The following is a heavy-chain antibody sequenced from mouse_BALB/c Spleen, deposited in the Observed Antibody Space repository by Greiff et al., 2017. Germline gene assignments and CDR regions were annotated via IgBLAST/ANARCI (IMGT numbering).Heavy chain of an antibody. J-gene: IGHJ4*01. Sequence: QVQLQQSGPGLVAPSQSLSITCTVSGFSLTGYGVNWVRQPPGKGLEWLGMIWGDGSTDYNSALKSRLSISKDNSKSQVFLKMNSLQTDDTARYYCASHRYDFAMDYWGQGTSVTVSS. V-gene: IGHV2-6-7*01. D-gene: IGHD2-14*01. CDR1: GFSLTGYG. CDR3: ASHRYDFAMDY. CDR2: IWGDGST.